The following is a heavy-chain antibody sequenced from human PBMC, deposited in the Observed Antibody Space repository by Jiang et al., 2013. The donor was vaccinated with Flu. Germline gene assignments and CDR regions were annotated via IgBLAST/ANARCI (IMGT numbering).Heavy chain of an antibody. CDR2: IDWDDER. D-gene: IGHD4-23*01. CDR1: GFSLNTPEVG. Sequence: KPTQTLTLTCTFSGFSLNTPEVGCGAGSVSPPGKALEWLARIDWDDERYHRTSLKTRLTISKDTSKNQVVLTMANMDPVDTATYYCARATTMAPFYFDFWGPGTLVTVSS. J-gene: IGHJ4*02. V-gene: IGHV2-70*18. CDR3: ARATTMAPFYFDF.